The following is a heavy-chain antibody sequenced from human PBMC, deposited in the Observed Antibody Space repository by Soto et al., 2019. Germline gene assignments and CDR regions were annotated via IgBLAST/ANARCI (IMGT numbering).Heavy chain of an antibody. CDR2: VNAKNGDT. CDR1: GYSFTRDD. J-gene: IGHJ5*02. Sequence: QVQLVQSGAEVKKPGASVKVSCKASGYSFTRDDINWVRQAVGQGLQWLGWVNAKNGDTGYAQEFQGRVTMTRNISISTAYTELTGLRPEDTAVYYCARVDEPGSFAPWGQGTLVTVSS. CDR3: ARVDEPGSFAP. V-gene: IGHV1-8*01.